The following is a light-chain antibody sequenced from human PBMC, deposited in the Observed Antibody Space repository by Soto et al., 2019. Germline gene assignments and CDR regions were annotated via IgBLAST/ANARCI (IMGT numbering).Light chain of an antibody. CDR2: EAS. J-gene: IGKJ1*01. Sequence: DIQMTQSPSTLSASLGARVTITCRASQSISTYLAWYQQKPGKAPKVLIYEASILETVVPSRFSGRGSGTEFTLTISGLQPDDIATYYCRQYSSYSWTFGQGTKVDIK. CDR1: QSISTY. CDR3: RQYSSYSWT. V-gene: IGKV1-5*01.